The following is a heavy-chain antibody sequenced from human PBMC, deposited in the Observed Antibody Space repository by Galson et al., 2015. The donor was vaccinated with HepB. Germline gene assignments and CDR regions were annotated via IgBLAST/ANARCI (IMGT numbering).Heavy chain of an antibody. CDR3: ARDDYADNVVMFDY. Sequence: SLRLSCAASGFTFSRYAMHWVRQAPGEGLEWVAVIWYDGSNKYCADSVKGRFTISRDNSKNTLSLQMDSLRPEDTAVYYCARDDYADNVVMFDYWGQGIQVTVSS. CDR1: GFTFSRYA. CDR2: IWYDGSNK. V-gene: IGHV3-33*01. D-gene: IGHD4-17*01. J-gene: IGHJ4*02.